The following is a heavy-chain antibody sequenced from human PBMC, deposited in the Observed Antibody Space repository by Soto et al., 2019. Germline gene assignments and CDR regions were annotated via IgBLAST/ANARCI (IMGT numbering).Heavy chain of an antibody. D-gene: IGHD3-3*01. CDR2: ISYDGSNK. Sequence: GSLRLSCAASGFTFSSYGMHWVRQAPGKGLEWVAVISYDGSNKYYADSVKGRFTISRDNSKNTLYLQMNSLRAEDTAVYYCAKDGDYDFWSGSKSNYYYGMDVWGQGTTVTVSS. V-gene: IGHV3-30*18. CDR1: GFTFSSYG. J-gene: IGHJ6*02. CDR3: AKDGDYDFWSGSKSNYYYGMDV.